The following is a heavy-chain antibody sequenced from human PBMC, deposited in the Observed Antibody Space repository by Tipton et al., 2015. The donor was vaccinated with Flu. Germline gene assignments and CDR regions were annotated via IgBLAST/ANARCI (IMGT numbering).Heavy chain of an antibody. V-gene: IGHV3-23*01. CDR2: ISGSGGST. CDR3: AKGVDWDYYGMDV. D-gene: IGHD3-9*01. Sequence: AVSGFTFSSYAMSWVRQAPGKGLEWVSAISGSGGSTYYADSVKGRFTISRDNSKNTLYLQMNSLRAEDTAVYYCAKGVDWDYYGMDVWGQGTTVTVSS. J-gene: IGHJ6*02. CDR1: GFTFSSYA.